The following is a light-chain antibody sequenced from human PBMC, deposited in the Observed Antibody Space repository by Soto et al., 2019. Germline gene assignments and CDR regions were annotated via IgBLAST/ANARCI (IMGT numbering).Light chain of an antibody. CDR3: SSYTSSSTVV. CDR2: DVS. CDR1: SSDVGGYNY. V-gene: IGLV2-14*01. Sequence: QSALTQPASVSGSPGQSITISCTGTSSDVGGYNYVSWYQQHPGKAPKLMIYDVSNRPSGVSNRFSGYKSGNTASLTISGLQAEDEADYYGSSYTSSSTVVFGGGTQLTVL. J-gene: IGLJ2*01.